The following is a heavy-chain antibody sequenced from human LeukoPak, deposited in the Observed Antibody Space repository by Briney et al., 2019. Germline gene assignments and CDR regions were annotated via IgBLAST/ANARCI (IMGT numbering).Heavy chain of an antibody. Sequence: GGSLRLSCAASGFTFDDYAMHWVRQAPGKGPEWVSGISWNSGSIGYADSVKGRFTISRDNAKNSLYLQMNSLRAEDTALYYCAKDRSGSSSFEYWGQGTQVTVSS. D-gene: IGHD1-26*01. J-gene: IGHJ4*02. V-gene: IGHV3-9*01. CDR2: ISWNSGSI. CDR3: AKDRSGSSSFEY. CDR1: GFTFDDYA.